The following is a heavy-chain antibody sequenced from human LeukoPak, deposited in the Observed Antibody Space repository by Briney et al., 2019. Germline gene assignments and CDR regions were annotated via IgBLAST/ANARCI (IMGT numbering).Heavy chain of an antibody. V-gene: IGHV4-31*03. CDR2: IYYSGST. CDR1: GVSISSGGYF. D-gene: IGHD4/OR15-4a*01. CDR3: ARKVRPDYSRFDY. J-gene: IGHJ4*02. Sequence: SQTLSLTCTVSGVSISSGGYFWTWIRQRPGTGLEWIGNIYYSGSTHYNPSLKSRVSISIDMSKNHFSLKLSSVTAADTAVYYCARKVRPDYSRFDYWGQGTLVTVSS.